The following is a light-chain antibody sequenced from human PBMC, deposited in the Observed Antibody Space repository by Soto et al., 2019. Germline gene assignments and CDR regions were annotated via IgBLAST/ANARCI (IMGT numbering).Light chain of an antibody. Sequence: DIVMTQSPLSLPVTPGEPASISCRSSQSLLHSNGYNYLDWYLQKPGQSPQLLIYLGSNRASGVPDRFSGSGSGTDFTLKISRVAAEDVGVYYCMQALHTAWTFGKGTKVEIK. V-gene: IGKV2-28*01. CDR2: LGS. CDR3: MQALHTAWT. J-gene: IGKJ1*01. CDR1: QSLLHSNGYNY.